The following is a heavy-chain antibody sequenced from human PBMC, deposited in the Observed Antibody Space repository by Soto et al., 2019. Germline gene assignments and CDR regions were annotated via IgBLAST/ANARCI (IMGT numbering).Heavy chain of an antibody. CDR3: AKQVQSMAGQNWFDP. J-gene: IGHJ5*02. Sequence: EVQLLESGGGLIQPGGSLRLSCAASGFTFSNYAMTWVRQAPGKGLEWVSIISGSGGLTYFADSVKGRFTVSRDNSKNTLNLQMNSLRAEDTAVYYWAKQVQSMAGQNWFDPWGQGTLVTVSS. D-gene: IGHD6-6*01. V-gene: IGHV3-23*01. CDR2: ISGSGGLT. CDR1: GFTFSNYA.